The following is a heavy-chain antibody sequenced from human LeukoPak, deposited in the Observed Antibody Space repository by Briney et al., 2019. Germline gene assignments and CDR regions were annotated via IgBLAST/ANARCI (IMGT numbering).Heavy chain of an antibody. D-gene: IGHD2-21*02. CDR1: GYTFIGYY. V-gene: IGHV1-46*01. CDR3: ARGPGGDYVTY. Sequence: ASVKVSCKASGYTFIGYYMHWVRQAPGQGLEWMGIINPSGGSTSYAQKFQGRLTMTRDTSTSTVYMELSSLRSEDTAVYYCARGPGGDYVTYWGQGTLVTVSS. J-gene: IGHJ4*02. CDR2: INPSGGST.